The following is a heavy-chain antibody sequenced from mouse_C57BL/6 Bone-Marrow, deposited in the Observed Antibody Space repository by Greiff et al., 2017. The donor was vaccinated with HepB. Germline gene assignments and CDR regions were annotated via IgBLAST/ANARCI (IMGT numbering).Heavy chain of an antibody. Sequence: QVQLQQSGPELVKPGASVKISCKASGYAFSSSWMDWVKQRPGKGLEWIGRIYPGDGDTNYNGKFKGKATLTADKSSSTAYMQLSSLTSEDSAVYFCARGGGPYYLFDYWGQGTTLTVSS. CDR2: IYPGDGDT. CDR3: ARGGGPYYLFDY. D-gene: IGHD5-5*01. V-gene: IGHV1-82*01. J-gene: IGHJ2*01. CDR1: GYAFSSSW.